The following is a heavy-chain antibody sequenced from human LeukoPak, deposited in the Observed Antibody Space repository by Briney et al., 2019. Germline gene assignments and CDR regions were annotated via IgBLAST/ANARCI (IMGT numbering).Heavy chain of an antibody. J-gene: IGHJ5*02. D-gene: IGHD6-13*01. CDR1: GYTFSSYD. CDR3: ARAITTAAVPGWFDP. CDR2: MNPNSGNT. V-gene: IGHV1-8*01. Sequence: ASVKVSCKASGYTFSSYDINWVRQAAGQGLEWMGWMNPNSGNTGYAQKFQGRVTMTRNTSISTAYMELSSLRSEDTAVYYCARAITTAAVPGWFDPWGQGTLVTVSP.